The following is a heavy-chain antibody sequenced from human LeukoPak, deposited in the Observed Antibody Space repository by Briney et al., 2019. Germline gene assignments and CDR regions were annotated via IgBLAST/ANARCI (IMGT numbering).Heavy chain of an antibody. V-gene: IGHV3-33*06. CDR1: GFTFSSYG. CDR3: AKDRVVVPAADFDY. J-gene: IGHJ4*02. D-gene: IGHD2-2*01. CDR2: IWYDGSNK. Sequence: GGSLRLSCAASGFTFSSYGMHWVRQAPGKGLEWVAVIWYDGSNKYYADSVKGRFTISRDNSKNTLYLQMNSLRAEDTAVYYCAKDRVVVPAADFDYWGQGTLVTVSS.